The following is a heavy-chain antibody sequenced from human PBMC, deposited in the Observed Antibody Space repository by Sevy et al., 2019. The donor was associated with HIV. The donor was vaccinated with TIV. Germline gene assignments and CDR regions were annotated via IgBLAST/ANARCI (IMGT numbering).Heavy chain of an antibody. Sequence: SETLSLTCTVSGCSINSYHWNWSRQPPGKGLEWIGYVYYTGGPNYNPDLKNRVTISVDRTKNKFALKLTSVTAADTAVYYCARRNDFDIWGQGTMVTVSS. CDR3: ARRNDFDI. CDR2: VYYTGGP. J-gene: IGHJ3*02. CDR1: GCSINSYH. V-gene: IGHV4-59*08.